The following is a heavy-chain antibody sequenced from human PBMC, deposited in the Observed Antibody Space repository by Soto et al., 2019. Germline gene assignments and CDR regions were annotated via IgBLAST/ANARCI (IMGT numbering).Heavy chain of an antibody. J-gene: IGHJ4*02. Sequence: ASVKVSCKASGYTFTSYGTSWVRQAPGQGLEWMGWISAYNGNTNYAQKLQGGVTMTTDTSTSTAYMELRSLRSDDTAVYYCARDYYDSSGYYSVDYWGQGTLVTVSS. CDR2: ISAYNGNT. V-gene: IGHV1-18*01. CDR3: ARDYYDSSGYYSVDY. CDR1: GYTFTSYG. D-gene: IGHD3-22*01.